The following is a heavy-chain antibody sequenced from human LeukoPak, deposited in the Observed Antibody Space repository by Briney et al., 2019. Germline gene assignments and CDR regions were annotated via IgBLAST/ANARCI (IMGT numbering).Heavy chain of an antibody. J-gene: IGHJ3*02. CDR2: IYYSGST. CDR1: GGSISSSSYY. Sequence: SETLSLTCTVSGGSISSSSYYWGWIRQPPGKGLEWIGSIYYSGSTYYNPSLKSRVTISVDTSKNQFSLKLTSVTAADTAVYYCARGPYKYDGSGAFDIWGQGTMVTVSS. CDR3: ARGPYKYDGSGAFDI. D-gene: IGHD3-22*01. V-gene: IGHV4-39*01.